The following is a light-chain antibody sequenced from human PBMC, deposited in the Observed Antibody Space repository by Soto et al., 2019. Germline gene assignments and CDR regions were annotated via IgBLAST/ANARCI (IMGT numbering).Light chain of an antibody. CDR1: GSDVGGYDF. V-gene: IGLV2-14*01. CDR3: SSYTSISTLL. J-gene: IGLJ1*01. Sequence: QSVLTQPASVSGSPGQSLTISCTGSGSDVGGYDFVSWYQQHPGKAPKLMIYEVSNRPSGVSNRFSGSKSGNTASLTISGLQAEDEADYYCSSYTSISTLLFGTGTKVTGL. CDR2: EVS.